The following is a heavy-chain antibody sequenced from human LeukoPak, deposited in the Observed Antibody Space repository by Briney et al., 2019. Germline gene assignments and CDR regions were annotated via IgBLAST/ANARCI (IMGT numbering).Heavy chain of an antibody. CDR2: ISGSDYT. D-gene: IGHD3-10*01. J-gene: IGHJ5*02. V-gene: IGHV3-21*01. Sequence: GGSLRLSCGASGFTFSSYSMTWVRQAPGKGLEWVSSISGSDYTLYADSVKGRFTVSRDNAKNFLYSQMRSLRVEDTAVYYCARDQFGKGNWFDPWGQGTLVTVSS. CDR3: ARDQFGKGNWFDP. CDR1: GFTFSSYS.